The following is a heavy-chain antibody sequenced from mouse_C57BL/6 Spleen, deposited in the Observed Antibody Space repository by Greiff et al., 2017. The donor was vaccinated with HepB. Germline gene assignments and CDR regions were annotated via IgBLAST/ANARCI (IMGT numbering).Heavy chain of an antibody. CDR3: ARGLRGEYFDY. CDR2: IYPSDSET. CDR1: GYTFTSYW. D-gene: IGHD2-4*01. J-gene: IGHJ2*01. Sequence: VQLQQPGAELVRPGSSVKLSCKASGYTFTSYWMDWVKQRPGQGLEWIGNIYPSDSETHYNHKFKDKATLTVDNSSSTAYMQLSSLTSEDSAVYYGARGLRGEYFDYWGQGTTLTVSS. V-gene: IGHV1-61*01.